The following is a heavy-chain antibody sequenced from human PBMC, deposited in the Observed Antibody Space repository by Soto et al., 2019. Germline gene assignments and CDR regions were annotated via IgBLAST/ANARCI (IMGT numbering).Heavy chain of an antibody. CDR3: ARHERSWYGTPFDH. J-gene: IGHJ4*02. V-gene: IGHV4-30-2*01. CDR1: GGSISSGGYA. CDR2: IYHSGYT. D-gene: IGHD6-13*01. Sequence: PSETLSLTCVVSGGSISSGGYAWNWIRQPPGKGLEWIGYIYHSGYTSYNPSLKSRVTISVDKSKNQFSLKLRSVTAADTAVYYCARHERSWYGTPFDHWGQGTLVTVSS.